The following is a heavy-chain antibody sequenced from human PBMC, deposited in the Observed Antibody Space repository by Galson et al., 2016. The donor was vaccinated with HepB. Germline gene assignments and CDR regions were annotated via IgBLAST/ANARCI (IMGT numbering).Heavy chain of an antibody. CDR3: ARAVYSSGSYPPYGMDV. CDR1: GDSVSSNSTA. J-gene: IGHJ6*02. CDR2: TYYRSKWYY. V-gene: IGHV6-1*01. Sequence: CAISGDSVSSNSTAWNWIRQSPSRGLEWLGRTYYRSKWYYGYAVSVKSRITINADTSKNQFSLQLNSVTPEDTAVYYCARAVYSSGSYPPYGMDVWGQGTLVIVSS. D-gene: IGHD3-10*01.